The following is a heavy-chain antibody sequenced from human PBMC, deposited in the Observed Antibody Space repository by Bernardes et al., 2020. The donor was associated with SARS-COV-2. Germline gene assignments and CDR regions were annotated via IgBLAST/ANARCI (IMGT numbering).Heavy chain of an antibody. CDR2: ISRSGDTI. CDR3: ARDQYCSSGTCYSTTGVFDR. J-gene: IGHJ4*02. CDR1: GFTFSSFE. V-gene: IGHV3-48*03. Sequence: GGSLRLSCAASGFTFSSFEMNWVRQAPGKGLEWVSYISRSGDTIFYTDSVKGRFTTSRDNAKNSLYLEMSSLRAEDTAVYYCARDQYCSSGTCYSTTGVFDRWGQGTLVTVSS. D-gene: IGHD2-15*01.